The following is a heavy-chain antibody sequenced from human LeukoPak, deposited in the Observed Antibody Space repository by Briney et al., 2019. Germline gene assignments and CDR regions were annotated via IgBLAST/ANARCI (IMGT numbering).Heavy chain of an antibody. V-gene: IGHV3-23*01. CDR2: VSGSGGGT. D-gene: IGHD4-17*01. CDR3: AGLRLFDH. Sequence: GGSLRLSCAGSGFTFSNYVMGWVRQAPGKGLEWVASVSGSGGGTYYADSVKGRFTISRDNSKNTLSLQMDSLRVEDTAVYYCAGLRLFDHWGQGTLVTVSS. J-gene: IGHJ4*02. CDR1: GFTFSNYV.